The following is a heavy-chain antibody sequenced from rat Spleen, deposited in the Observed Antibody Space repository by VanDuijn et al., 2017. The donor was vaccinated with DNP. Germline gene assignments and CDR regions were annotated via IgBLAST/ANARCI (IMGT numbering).Heavy chain of an antibody. V-gene: IGHV5-25*01. CDR1: GFTFSNYY. CDR2: ISTGGGNT. D-gene: IGHD1-6*01. Sequence: EVQLVESGGGLVQPGRSMKLSCAASGFTFSNYYMAWVRQAPTKGLEWVASISTGGGNTYYRDSVKGRFTISRDNAKSTLYLQMDSLRSEDTATYYCARHDTTYWYFDFWGPGTMVTVSS. J-gene: IGHJ1*01. CDR3: ARHDTTYWYFDF.